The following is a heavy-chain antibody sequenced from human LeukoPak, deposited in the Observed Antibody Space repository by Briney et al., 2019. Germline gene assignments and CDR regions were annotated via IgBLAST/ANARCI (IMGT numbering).Heavy chain of an antibody. CDR2: ISAFNGNT. CDR3: ARVAGGRYYDILTAYYGWFDP. D-gene: IGHD3-9*01. Sequence: ASVKVSCKSSGYTFTSYGITWVRQAPGQGLEWMGWISAFNGNTNYAQKLQGRVTMTTDISTSTAYMEPRSLRSDDTAVYYCARVAGGRYYDILTAYYGWFDPWGQGTLVTVSS. J-gene: IGHJ5*02. V-gene: IGHV1-18*01. CDR1: GYTFTSYG.